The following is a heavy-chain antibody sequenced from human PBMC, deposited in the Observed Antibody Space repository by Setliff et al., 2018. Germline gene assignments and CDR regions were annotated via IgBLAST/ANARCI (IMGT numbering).Heavy chain of an antibody. CDR3: ARDGYPGTS. CDR2: ITSSGTTT. Sequence: LRLSCAASGFTFSDYYMCWIRQAPGKGLEWVSYITSSGTTTFYTDSVKGRFAISRDNARNSLYLQMNSLRVEDTAVYYCARDGYPGTSWGQGTLVTVSS. CDR1: GFTFSDYY. V-gene: IGHV3-11*01. D-gene: IGHD2-2*03. J-gene: IGHJ5*02.